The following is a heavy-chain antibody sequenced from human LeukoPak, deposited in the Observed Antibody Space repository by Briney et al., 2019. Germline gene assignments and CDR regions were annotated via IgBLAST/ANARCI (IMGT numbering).Heavy chain of an antibody. Sequence: GGSLRLSCAASGFTFSSYEMNWVRQAPGKGLEWVSYISSSGSTIYYADSVKGRFTISRDNAKNSLYLQMNSLRAEDTAVYYCARSRGSGSYSDYWGQGTLVTASS. CDR1: GFTFSSYE. J-gene: IGHJ4*02. CDR3: ARSRGSGSYSDY. D-gene: IGHD3-10*01. CDR2: ISSSGSTI. V-gene: IGHV3-48*03.